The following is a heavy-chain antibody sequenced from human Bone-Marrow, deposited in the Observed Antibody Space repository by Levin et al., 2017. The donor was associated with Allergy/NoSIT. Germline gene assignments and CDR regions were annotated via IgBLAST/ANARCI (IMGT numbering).Heavy chain of an antibody. CDR2: VYYSGDT. CDR1: GGSISSSSYY. V-gene: IGHV4-39*02. D-gene: IGHD2-2*01. Sequence: SETLSLTCTVSGGSISSSSYYWGWIRQPPGKGLEWIGTVYYSGDTFYNPSLKSRVTISVDTSKNQFSLKLNSVTAADTAVYYCARDETSSRTKFEYWGQGTLVTVS. J-gene: IGHJ4*02. CDR3: ARDETSSRTKFEY.